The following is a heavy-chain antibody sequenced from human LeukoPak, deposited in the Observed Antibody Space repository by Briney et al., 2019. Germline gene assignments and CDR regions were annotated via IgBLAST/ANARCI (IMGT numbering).Heavy chain of an antibody. J-gene: IGHJ5*02. Sequence: SETLSLTCTVSGGSISSYYWSWIRQPPGKGLEWIGYIYYSGSTNYNPSLKSRVTISVDTSKNQFSLKLSSVTAADTAVYYCASQRLAGSRMVWFDPWGQGTLVTVSS. CDR2: IYYSGST. D-gene: IGHD6-19*01. CDR3: ASQRLAGSRMVWFDP. V-gene: IGHV4-59*12. CDR1: GGSISSYY.